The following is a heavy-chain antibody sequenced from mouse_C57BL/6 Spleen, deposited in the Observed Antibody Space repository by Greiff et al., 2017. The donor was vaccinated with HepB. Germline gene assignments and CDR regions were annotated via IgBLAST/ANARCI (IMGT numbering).Heavy chain of an antibody. CDR3: ARRGTTVVDYYAMDY. CDR2: IYPRSGNT. CDR1: GYTFTSYG. V-gene: IGHV1-81*01. Sequence: VQLVESGAELARPGASVKLSCKASGYTFTSYGISWVKQRTGQGLEWIGEIYPRSGNTYYNEKFKGKATLTADKSSSTAYMELRSLTSEDSAVYFCARRGTTVVDYYAMDYWGQGTSVTVSS. J-gene: IGHJ4*01. D-gene: IGHD1-1*01.